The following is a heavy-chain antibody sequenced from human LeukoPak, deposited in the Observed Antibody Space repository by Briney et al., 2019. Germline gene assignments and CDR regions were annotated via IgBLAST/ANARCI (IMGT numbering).Heavy chain of an antibody. CDR1: GGSFSSSSYY. D-gene: IGHD3-22*01. V-gene: IGHV4-39*01. CDR3: ASHGYYYDSSGYYRPRDWFDP. Sequence: SETRSLTCTVSGGSFSSSSYYWGWIRQPPGKGLEWIGSIYYSGSTYYNPSLKSRVTISVDTSKNQFSLKLSSVTAADTAVYYCASHGYYYDSSGYYRPRDWFDPWGQGTLVTVSS. CDR2: IYYSGST. J-gene: IGHJ5*02.